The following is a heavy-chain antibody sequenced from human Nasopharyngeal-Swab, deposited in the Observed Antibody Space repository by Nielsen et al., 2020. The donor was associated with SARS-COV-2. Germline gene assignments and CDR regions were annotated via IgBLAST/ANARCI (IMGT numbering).Heavy chain of an antibody. CDR2: ISSSSSTI. D-gene: IGHD3-10*01. Sequence: GESLKISCAASGFTFSSYSMNWVRQAPGKGLEWVSYISSSSSTIYYADSVKGRFTISRDNAKNSLYLQMNSLRDEDTAVYYCAREEDYYGSGSYPPYYYYGMDVWGQGTTVTVSS. CDR3: AREEDYYGSGSYPPYYYYGMDV. CDR1: GFTFSSYS. J-gene: IGHJ6*02. V-gene: IGHV3-48*02.